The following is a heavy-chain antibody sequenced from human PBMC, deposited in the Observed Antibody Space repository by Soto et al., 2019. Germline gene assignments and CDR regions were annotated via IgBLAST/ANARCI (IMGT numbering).Heavy chain of an antibody. CDR3: ARSANPLVYFDY. CDR2: TYYSGST. Sequence: PSETLSLTCTVSGGSISSAAYYWSWIRQHPGKGLEWIGYTYYSGSTYSNPSLRSRATISIDTSENQFSLKLTSVTAADTAVYYCARSANPLVYFDYWGQEPWSPSPQ. V-gene: IGHV4-31*03. CDR1: GGSISSAAYY. J-gene: IGHJ4*01. D-gene: IGHD3-10*01.